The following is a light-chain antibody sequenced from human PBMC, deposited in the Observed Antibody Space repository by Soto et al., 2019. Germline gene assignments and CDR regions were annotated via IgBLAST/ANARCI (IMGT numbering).Light chain of an antibody. CDR1: NIEIKS. J-gene: IGLJ2*01. CDR2: DDG. Sequence: SYELTQPPSVSVAPGQTARITCGGNNIEIKSVHWYQQKPCQAPVLVVYDDGDRTTGIPERFSGSKSGNTATLTTSRVEAGYEADYYCQVWDTTNPVIFGGGTKLTVL. CDR3: QVWDTTNPVI. V-gene: IGLV3-21*02.